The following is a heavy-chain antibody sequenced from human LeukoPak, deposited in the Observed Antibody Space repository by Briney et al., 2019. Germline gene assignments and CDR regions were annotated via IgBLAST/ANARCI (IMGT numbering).Heavy chain of an antibody. Sequence: ASVKVSCKASGYTFTSYYMHWVRQAPGQGLEWMGIINPSGGSTSYAQKFQGRVTMTRDMSTSTVYMELSSLRSEDTAVYYCARGAHSSGWFGDAFDIWGQGTMVTVPS. D-gene: IGHD6-19*01. J-gene: IGHJ3*02. CDR2: INPSGGST. CDR3: ARGAHSSGWFGDAFDI. V-gene: IGHV1-46*01. CDR1: GYTFTSYY.